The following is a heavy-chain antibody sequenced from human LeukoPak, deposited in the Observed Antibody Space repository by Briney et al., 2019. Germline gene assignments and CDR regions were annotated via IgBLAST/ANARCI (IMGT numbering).Heavy chain of an antibody. CDR2: IRYDGSNK. Sequence: PGGSLRLSCAASGFTFSSYDMHWVRQAPGKGLEWGAFIRYDGSNKYYADSVKGRFTISRDNSKNTLYLQINSLRAEDTAVYYCAKETTADEDAFDPWGQGTLVTVSS. CDR3: AKETTADEDAFDP. J-gene: IGHJ5*02. D-gene: IGHD1-1*01. V-gene: IGHV3-30*02. CDR1: GFTFSSYD.